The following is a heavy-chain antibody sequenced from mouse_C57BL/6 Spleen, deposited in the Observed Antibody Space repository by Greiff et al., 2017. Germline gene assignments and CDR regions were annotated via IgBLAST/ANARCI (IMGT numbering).Heavy chain of an antibody. CDR1: GFTFSDYG. Sequence: EVKLVESGGGLVKPGGSLKLSCAASGFTFSDYGMHWVRPAPEKGLEWVAYISSGSSTIYSADTVKGRFTISRDNAKNTLFLQMTSLRSEDTAMYYCARIYDGYPRDYFDYWGQGTTLTVSS. D-gene: IGHD2-3*01. V-gene: IGHV5-17*01. CDR3: ARIYDGYPRDYFDY. CDR2: ISSGSSTI. J-gene: IGHJ2*01.